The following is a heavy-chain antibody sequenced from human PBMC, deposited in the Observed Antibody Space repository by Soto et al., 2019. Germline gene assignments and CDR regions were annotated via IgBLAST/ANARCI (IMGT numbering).Heavy chain of an antibody. V-gene: IGHV4-39*01. CDR2: IYYSGST. J-gene: IGHJ4*02. CDR3: ARHGGSGVDY. D-gene: IGHD6-19*01. Sequence: SETLSLTWTVSGGSISSGGYYWGWIRQPPGKGLEWIGTIYYSGSTYYNPSLKSRVTISVDTSKNQFSLKLSSVTAADTALYYCARHGGSGVDYWGQGTLVTVSS. CDR1: GGSISSGGYY.